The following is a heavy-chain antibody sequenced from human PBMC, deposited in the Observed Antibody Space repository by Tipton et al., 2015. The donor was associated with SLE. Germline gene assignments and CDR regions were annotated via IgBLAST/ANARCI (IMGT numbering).Heavy chain of an antibody. Sequence: QSGAEVKKPGASVKVSCKASGYTFISYGISWVRQAPGQGLEWMGWISAYNGNTNYAQKLQGRVTMTTDTSTSTAYMELRSLRSDDTAVCYCARDPLRMAAAGTHFDYWGQGTLVTVSS. CDR2: ISAYNGNT. V-gene: IGHV1-18*01. D-gene: IGHD6-13*01. CDR3: ARDPLRMAAAGTHFDY. CDR1: GYTFISYG. J-gene: IGHJ4*02.